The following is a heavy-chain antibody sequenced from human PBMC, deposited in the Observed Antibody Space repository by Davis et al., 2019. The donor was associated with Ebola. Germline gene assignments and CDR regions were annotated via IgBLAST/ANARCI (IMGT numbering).Heavy chain of an antibody. D-gene: IGHD2-15*01. V-gene: IGHV1-69*04. J-gene: IGHJ6*02. Sequence: SVKVSCKASGGTFSSYAISWVRQAPGQGLEWMGRIIPILGIANYAQKFQGRVTITADKSTSTAYMELSSLRSEDTAVYYCAREEIVVVVAATGRYYYYGMDVWGQGTTVTVSS. CDR3: AREEIVVVVAATGRYYYYGMDV. CDR2: IIPILGIA. CDR1: GGTFSSYA.